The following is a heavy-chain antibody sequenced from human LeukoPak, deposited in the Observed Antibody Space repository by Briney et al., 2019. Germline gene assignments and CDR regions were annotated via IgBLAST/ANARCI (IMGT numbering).Heavy chain of an antibody. CDR3: ARDLGLDTTMIFFDF. Sequence: ASVTVSCKASGYTFTSFGISWVRQAPGQGPEWMGWISAYNGNTNYIQKFQGRVTMTTDTSTNTAYMELRSLTSDDTAVYYCARDLGLDTTMIFFDFWGQGTLVTVSS. CDR2: ISAYNGNT. J-gene: IGHJ4*02. CDR1: GYTFTSFG. V-gene: IGHV1-18*01. D-gene: IGHD5-18*01.